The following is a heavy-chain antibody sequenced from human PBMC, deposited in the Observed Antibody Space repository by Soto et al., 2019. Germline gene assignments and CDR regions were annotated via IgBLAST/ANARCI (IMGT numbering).Heavy chain of an antibody. J-gene: IGHJ4*02. CDR1: GFIFSNYF. CDR3: ARDGDYIHPPLDY. V-gene: IGHV3-7*01. Sequence: GSLRLSCAASGFIFSNYFMSWVRQAPGKGLEWVANIKQDGSEKYYVDSVKGRFTISRDNTKNSVFLQMNSLRAEDTAVYYCARDGDYIHPPLDYWGQGTLVTVSS. D-gene: IGHD4-4*01. CDR2: IKQDGSEK.